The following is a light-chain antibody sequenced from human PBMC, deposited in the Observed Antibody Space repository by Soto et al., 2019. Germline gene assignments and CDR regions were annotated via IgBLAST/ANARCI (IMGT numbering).Light chain of an antibody. Sequence: QYVRTHPASVSWSPGQSITIACTGTSSDVGGYNYVSWFQQHPGKAPKLIIYEVSNRPSGISNRFSGSKSGNTASLTISGLQAEEEADYYCSSYTHSVLYVFGSGTKVTVL. CDR3: SSYTHSVLYV. CDR2: EVS. V-gene: IGLV2-14*01. CDR1: SSDVGGYNY. J-gene: IGLJ1*01.